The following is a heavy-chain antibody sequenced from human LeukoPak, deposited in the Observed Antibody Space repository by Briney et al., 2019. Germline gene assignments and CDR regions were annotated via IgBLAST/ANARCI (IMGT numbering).Heavy chain of an antibody. V-gene: IGHV3-48*03. Sequence: GGSLRLSCVVSGFTFSSYEMNWVRLAPGKGLEWVSYISSSGSTIYYADSVKGRFTISRDNAKNSLYLQMNSLRAEDTAVYYCAELGITMIGGVWGKGTTVTISS. D-gene: IGHD3-10*02. J-gene: IGHJ6*04. CDR1: GFTFSSYE. CDR3: AELGITMIGGV. CDR2: ISSSGSTI.